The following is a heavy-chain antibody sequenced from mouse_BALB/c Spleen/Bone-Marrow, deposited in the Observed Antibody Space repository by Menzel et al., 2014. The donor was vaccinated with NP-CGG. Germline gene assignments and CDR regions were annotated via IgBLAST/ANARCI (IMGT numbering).Heavy chain of an antibody. D-gene: IGHD2-3*01. V-gene: IGHV1-82*01. CDR1: GYAFSYSW. Sequence: VQLQQSGPELVKPGASVKISCKAPGYAFSYSWMNWVKQRPGQGLEWIGRIYPGDGDTYYNGKFKGRATLTADKSSSTAYMQLSSLTSVDSAVYFCARSDGYRAMDYWGQGSSVTVSS. CDR3: ARSDGYRAMDY. J-gene: IGHJ4*01. CDR2: IYPGDGDT.